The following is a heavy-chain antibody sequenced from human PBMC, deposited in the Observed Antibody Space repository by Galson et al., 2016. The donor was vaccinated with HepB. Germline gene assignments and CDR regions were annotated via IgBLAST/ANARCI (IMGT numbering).Heavy chain of an antibody. Sequence: SLRLSCAASGFTFSDYYMSWVRQAPGKGLEWLSIISGSGTSIYYADPVKGRFTVSRDSTKNLVYLQTNSLRAEDTAVCYCARDRIPDRYYGLSVWGRGTTVTVSS. CDR3: ARDRIPDRYYGLSV. V-gene: IGHV3-11*01. CDR1: GFTFSDYY. D-gene: IGHD1-14*01. CDR2: ISGSGTSI. J-gene: IGHJ6*02.